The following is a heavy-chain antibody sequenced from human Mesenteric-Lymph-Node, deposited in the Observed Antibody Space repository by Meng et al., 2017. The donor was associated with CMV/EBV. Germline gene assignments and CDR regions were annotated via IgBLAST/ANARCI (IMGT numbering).Heavy chain of an antibody. D-gene: IGHD6-13*01. CDR2: IYWDDDK. CDR3: AHSSGIAAAGPFYFDY. Sequence: QITLKESGPTLVKPTQTLTLTCTFSGFSLSTSGVGVGWIRQPPGKALEWLALIYWDDDKRYSPSLKSRLTITKDTSKNQVVLTMTNMDPVDTATYYCAHSSGIAAAGPFYFDYWGQGTLVPSPQ. CDR1: GFSLSTSGVG. J-gene: IGHJ4*02. V-gene: IGHV2-5*02.